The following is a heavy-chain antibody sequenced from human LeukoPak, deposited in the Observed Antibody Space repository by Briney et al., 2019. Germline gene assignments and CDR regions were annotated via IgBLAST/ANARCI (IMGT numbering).Heavy chain of an antibody. CDR2: ISGSSNDI. CDR3: ARTGAVDY. CDR1: GFSFSGSY. D-gene: IGHD6-19*01. V-gene: IGHV3-11*06. Sequence: GGSLRLSCAASGFSFSGSYMSWIRQAPGKGLEWVSYISGSSNDINYADSVKGRFTISRDNAKNSLYLQMNSLRAEDTAVYYCARTGAVDYWGQGTLVTVSS. J-gene: IGHJ4*02.